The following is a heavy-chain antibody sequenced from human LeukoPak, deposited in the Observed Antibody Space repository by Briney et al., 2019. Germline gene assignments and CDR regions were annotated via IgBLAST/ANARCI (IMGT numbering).Heavy chain of an antibody. CDR2: ISGSGGST. CDR3: ARVSVCPRCHFDY. CDR1: GFTFSINA. J-gene: IGHJ4*02. D-gene: IGHD5/OR15-5a*01. Sequence: PGGSLRLSCTASGFTFSINAMAWVRQAPGKGLEWVSAISGSGGSTFYADSVKGRFTISRDNSKNTLYLQMNSLRADDTAVYYRARVSVCPRCHFDYWGQGTLVTVSS. V-gene: IGHV3-23*01.